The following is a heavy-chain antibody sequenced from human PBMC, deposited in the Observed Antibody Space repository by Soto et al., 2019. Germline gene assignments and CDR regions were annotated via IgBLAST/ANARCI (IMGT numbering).Heavy chain of an antibody. CDR1: GYTFTSYD. CDR2: MNPNTGNS. V-gene: IGHV1-8*01. D-gene: IGHD1-1*01. CDR3: ARRAETNGWNGFGADKYYFDF. J-gene: IGHJ4*02. Sequence: ASVKVSCRASGYTFTSYDIYWVRQATGQGLEWMGWMNPNTGNSAYAQKFQGRVTVTSDTSINTVHMELSSLRSEDTAVYYCARRAETNGWNGFGADKYYFDFWGQGTLVTVS.